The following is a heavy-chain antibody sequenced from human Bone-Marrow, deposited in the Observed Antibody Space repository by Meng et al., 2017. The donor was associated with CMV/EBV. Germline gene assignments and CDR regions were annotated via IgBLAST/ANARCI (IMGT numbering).Heavy chain of an antibody. J-gene: IGHJ6*02. CDR3: AREFGMRYQLLFSYYYYGMDV. Sequence: ASVKVSCKASGYTFTSYDINWVRQATGQGLEWMGWISAYNGNTNYAQKLQGRVTMTTDTSTSTAYMELRSLRSDDTAVYYCAREFGMRYQLLFSYYYYGMDVWGQGTTVTVSS. CDR2: ISAYNGNT. D-gene: IGHD2-2*01. V-gene: IGHV1-18*01. CDR1: GYTFTSYD.